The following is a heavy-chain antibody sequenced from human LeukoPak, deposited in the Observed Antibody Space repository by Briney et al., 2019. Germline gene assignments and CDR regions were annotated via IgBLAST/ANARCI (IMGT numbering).Heavy chain of an antibody. D-gene: IGHD3-22*01. CDR1: GFTFSSYA. J-gene: IGHJ4*02. CDR2: IIGSGGST. V-gene: IGHV3-23*01. Sequence: GGSLRLSCAASGFTFSSYAMRWVRRAPGKGLEWVSAIIGSGGSTYYADSVKGRFTISRDNSKNTLYLQMNSLRAEDTAVYYCASITMIVVAQGPFDYWGQGTLVTVSS. CDR3: ASITMIVVAQGPFDY.